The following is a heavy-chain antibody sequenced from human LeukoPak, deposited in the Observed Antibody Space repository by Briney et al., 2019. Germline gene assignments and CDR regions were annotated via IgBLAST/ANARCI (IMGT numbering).Heavy chain of an antibody. D-gene: IGHD6-13*01. J-gene: IGHJ6*02. CDR3: ARARYSSSWAPLYGMDV. CDR2: IGTAGDT. V-gene: IGHV3-13*01. CDR1: GFTFSSYD. Sequence: GGSLRLSCAASGFTFSSYDMHWVRQATVKGLEWVSAIGTAGDTYYPGSVKGRFTISRENAKNSLYLQMNSLRAEDTAVYYCARARYSSSWAPLYGMDVWGQGTTVTVSS.